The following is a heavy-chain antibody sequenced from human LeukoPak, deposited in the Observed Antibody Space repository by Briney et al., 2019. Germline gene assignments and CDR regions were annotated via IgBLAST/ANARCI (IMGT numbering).Heavy chain of an antibody. CDR2: IYYTEST. V-gene: IGHV4-59*12. CDR3: ARGRASGSYPFDY. Sequence: PSETLSLTCTVSDGPISNYYWNWIRQPPGKGLEWIGYIYYTESTNYNPSLKSRVTISLDTSKNQFSLKLSSVTAADTAVYYCARGRASGSYPFDYWGQGTLVTVSS. J-gene: IGHJ4*02. CDR1: DGPISNYY. D-gene: IGHD1-26*01.